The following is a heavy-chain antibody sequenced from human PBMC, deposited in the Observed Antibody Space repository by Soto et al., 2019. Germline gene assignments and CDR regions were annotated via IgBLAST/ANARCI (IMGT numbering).Heavy chain of an antibody. J-gene: IGHJ4*02. Sequence: GGSLRLPCEASGFMFNHYAMAWVRQTPGKGLEWVSVISGSTGTTYYADSVKGRFTISRDNSKNTVYLQMNSLRVEDSALYSCAKVIVLGASTLEYWGPGTRVTVSS. CDR3: AKVIVLGASTLEY. D-gene: IGHD6-6*01. CDR2: ISGSTGTT. V-gene: IGHV3-23*01. CDR1: GFMFNHYA.